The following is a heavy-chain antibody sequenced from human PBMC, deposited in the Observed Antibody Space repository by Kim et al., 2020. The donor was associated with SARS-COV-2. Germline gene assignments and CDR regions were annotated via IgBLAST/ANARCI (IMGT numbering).Heavy chain of an antibody. Sequence: KGRFTISRDDSKNTLYLQMNSLKTEDTAVYYCTTDPEPVVVAAYLGAFDIWGQGTMVTVSS. D-gene: IGHD2-15*01. J-gene: IGHJ3*02. V-gene: IGHV3-15*01. CDR3: TTDPEPVVVAAYLGAFDI.